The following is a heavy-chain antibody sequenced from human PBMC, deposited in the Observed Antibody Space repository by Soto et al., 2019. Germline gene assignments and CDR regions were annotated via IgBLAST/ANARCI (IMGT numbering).Heavy chain of an antibody. D-gene: IGHD1-1*01. CDR3: ARKTGAQGPMDD. V-gene: IGHV5-51*01. CDR2: IYPSDSDT. Sequence: GESLKISCKGSGYSFTTYWIGWVRQMPGKGLEWMGIIYPSDSDTRYSPSFQGQVTISVDKSISSAYLQWSSLKASDTAIYYCARKTGAQGPMDDWCQGTRVTVAS. J-gene: IGHJ4*02. CDR1: GYSFTTYW.